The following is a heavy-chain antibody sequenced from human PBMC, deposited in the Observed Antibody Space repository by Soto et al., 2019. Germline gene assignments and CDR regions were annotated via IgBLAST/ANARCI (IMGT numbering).Heavy chain of an antibody. Sequence: PXESLTIFCTGSGYSFTSYWLGLVRQMPGKGLEWMGIIYPGDSGTRYSPSFQGQVTISADKSISTAYLQWSSLKASDTAMYYCARVKYQLFYGMDVWGQGTRVTVYS. CDR2: IYPGDSGT. J-gene: IGHJ6*02. D-gene: IGHD2-2*01. CDR3: ARVKYQLFYGMDV. CDR1: GYSFTSYW. V-gene: IGHV5-51*01.